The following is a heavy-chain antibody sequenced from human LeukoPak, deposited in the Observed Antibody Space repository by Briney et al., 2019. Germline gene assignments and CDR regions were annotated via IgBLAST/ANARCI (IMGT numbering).Heavy chain of an antibody. CDR1: GFTFSSYG. V-gene: IGHV3-23*01. CDR3: AKVQQLGMGGHDAFDI. D-gene: IGHD4-11*01. Sequence: GRSLRLSCAASGFTFSSYGMSWVRQAPGKGLEWVAAISGSGGSTYYADSVKGRFTISRDNSKNTLYLQMNSLRAEDTAVYYCAKVQQLGMGGHDAFDIWGEGTMVTVSS. J-gene: IGHJ3*02. CDR2: ISGSGGST.